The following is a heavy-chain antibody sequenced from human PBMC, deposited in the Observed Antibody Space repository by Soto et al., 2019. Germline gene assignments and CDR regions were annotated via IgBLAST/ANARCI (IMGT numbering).Heavy chain of an antibody. CDR1: GCTLPCYS. J-gene: IGHJ4*02. V-gene: IGHV3-48*01. Sequence: PGGSLTLSCAPSGCTLPCYSRDWFRQAPGQGLEWVPYISSSSNTIYYADSVKGRFTISRDNAKNLLYLQMNSLRVEDTAVYYCARSSTFFDYWGQGIPVTVSS. D-gene: IGHD6-6*01. CDR2: ISSSSNTI. CDR3: ARSSTFFDY.